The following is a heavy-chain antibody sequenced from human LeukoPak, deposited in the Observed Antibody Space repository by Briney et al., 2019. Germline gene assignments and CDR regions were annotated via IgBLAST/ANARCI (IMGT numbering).Heavy chain of an antibody. D-gene: IGHD4-23*01. CDR2: ICANGDCT. J-gene: IGHJ3*02. CDR3: ARESTVVTDGAFDI. CDR1: GFTFSSSA. V-gene: IGHV3-23*01. Sequence: GGSLRLSCAASGFTFSSSAMSWVRQAPGKGLEWVSTICANGDCTHYADSVKGRFTISRHNSKNTLYLQMNSLGAEDTAVYYCARESTVVTDGAFDIWGQGTMVTVSS.